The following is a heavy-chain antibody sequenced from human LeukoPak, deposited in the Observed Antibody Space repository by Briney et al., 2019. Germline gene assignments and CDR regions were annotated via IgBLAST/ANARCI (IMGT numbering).Heavy chain of an antibody. V-gene: IGHV3-15*01. CDR2: IKSETDVGTT. CDR3: TTDWGYCSSTSCYSVYYYYMDV. Sequence: GGSLRLSCAASGFTFSNPWMNWVRQAPGKGLEWVGRIKSETDVGTTDYAAPVKGRFTISRDDSKNTLYLQMNSLKTEDTAVYYCTTDWGYCSSTSCYSVYYYYMDVWGKGTTVTVSS. D-gene: IGHD2-2*02. J-gene: IGHJ6*03. CDR1: GFTFSNPW.